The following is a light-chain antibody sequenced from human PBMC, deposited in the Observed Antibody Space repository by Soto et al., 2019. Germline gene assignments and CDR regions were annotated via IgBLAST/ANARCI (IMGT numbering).Light chain of an antibody. Sequence: EVVLTQSPATLSLSPGERATLSCRASQSVGSQLAWYQQKPGQAPRLLINDASNRATGIPARFSGSGSGTDFTLTISSLEPEDFAVYYCQQRSSWLLTFGGGTKVEIK. V-gene: IGKV3-11*01. CDR2: DAS. J-gene: IGKJ4*01. CDR3: QQRSSWLLT. CDR1: QSVGSQ.